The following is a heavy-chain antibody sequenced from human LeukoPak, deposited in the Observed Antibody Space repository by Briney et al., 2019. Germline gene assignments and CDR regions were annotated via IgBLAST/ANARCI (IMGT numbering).Heavy chain of an antibody. CDR2: ITWNSDDM. CDR1: GFSFEAYG. D-gene: IGHD1-1*01. Sequence: GRSLRLSCAASGFSFEAYGMCWVRQAPGKGLEWVSGITWNSDDMAYADSAKGRFTISRDNAKNCLYLQMNSLTVEDTALYYCTRVTSWRTGFDYWGQGTLVTVSS. J-gene: IGHJ4*02. CDR3: TRVTSWRTGFDY. V-gene: IGHV3-9*01.